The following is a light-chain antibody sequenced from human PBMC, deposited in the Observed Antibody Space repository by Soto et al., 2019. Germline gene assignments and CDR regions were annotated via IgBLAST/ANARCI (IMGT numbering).Light chain of an antibody. CDR2: GAS. CDR1: QSISSNY. CDR3: QQFRSSGT. Sequence: EIVLTQSPGTLSLSPGERATLSCRASQSISSNYLAWYQQKPGQAPRLLIYGASSRATGIPDRFSGSESGTDFTLTISRLGPEDFAVYYCQQFRSSGTFGQGTKVDIK. V-gene: IGKV3-20*01. J-gene: IGKJ1*01.